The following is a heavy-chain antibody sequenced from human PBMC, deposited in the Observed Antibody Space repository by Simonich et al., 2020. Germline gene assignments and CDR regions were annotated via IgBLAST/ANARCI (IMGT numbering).Heavy chain of an antibody. CDR1: GFTFGDYA. D-gene: IGHD2-21*02. Sequence: EVQLVESGGGLVQPGRSLRLSCTASGFTFGDYAMSWVRQAPGKGMEVGGFIRSKAYGGTTEYAASVKGRLTISRDDSKSIAYLQMNSLKTEDTAVYYCTRVKEEVTAIRFDYWGQGTLVTVSS. CDR3: TRVKEEVTAIRFDY. J-gene: IGHJ4*02. V-gene: IGHV3-49*04. CDR2: IRSKAYGGTT.